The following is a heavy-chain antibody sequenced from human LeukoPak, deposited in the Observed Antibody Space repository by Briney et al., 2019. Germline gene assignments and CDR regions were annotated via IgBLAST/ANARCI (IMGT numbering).Heavy chain of an antibody. J-gene: IGHJ4*02. Sequence: PGRSLRLSCAASGFTFSSYGMHWVRQAPGKGLEWVAVISYDGSNKYYADSVKGRFTISRDNSKNTLYLQMNSLRAEDTAVYYCAKDRMGYYDSSGYYPCLDYWGQGTLVTVSS. V-gene: IGHV3-30*18. CDR3: AKDRMGYYDSSGYYPCLDY. CDR2: ISYDGSNK. CDR1: GFTFSSYG. D-gene: IGHD3-22*01.